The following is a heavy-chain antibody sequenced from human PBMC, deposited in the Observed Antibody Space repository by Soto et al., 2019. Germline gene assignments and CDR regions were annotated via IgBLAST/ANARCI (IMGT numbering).Heavy chain of an antibody. CDR2: ISGSGGST. CDR3: AKDRAYYDFWSGYHDY. V-gene: IGHV3-23*01. J-gene: IGHJ4*02. D-gene: IGHD3-3*01. CDR1: GFTFSRYA. Sequence: GGSLRLSCAASGFTFSRYAMSWVRQAPGKALEWVSAISGSGGSTYYADSVKGRFTLSRDNSKNTLYLQKNSLRAADTAVYYCAKDRAYYDFWSGYHDYWGQGTLVTVSS.